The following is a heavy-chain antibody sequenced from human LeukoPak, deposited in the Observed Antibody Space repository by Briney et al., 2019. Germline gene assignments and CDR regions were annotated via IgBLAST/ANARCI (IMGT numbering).Heavy chain of an antibody. Sequence: GASVKVSCKASGYTFTSSGISWVRQAPGQGLEWMGWISAYNGNTNYAQKLQGRVTMTTDTSTSTAYMALRSLRSDDTAVYYCAVDYHGSGSTPDYYYYYGMYVWGQGTTVSLSS. V-gene: IGHV1-18*01. D-gene: IGHD3-10*01. J-gene: IGHJ6*02. CDR2: ISAYNGNT. CDR1: GYTFTSSG. CDR3: AVDYHGSGSTPDYYYYYGMYV.